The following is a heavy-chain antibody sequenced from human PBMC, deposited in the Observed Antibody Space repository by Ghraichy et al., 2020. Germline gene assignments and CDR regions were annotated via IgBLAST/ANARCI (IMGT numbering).Heavy chain of an antibody. CDR2: IYYSGRT. J-gene: IGHJ4*02. CDR1: GGSISSNKYH. CDR3: AIHDGVVVITAIDC. Sequence: SETLSLTCSVSGGSISSNKYHWGWIRQPPGKGLEWIGSIYYSGRTYYNPSLKSPVTISVDTSKNQFSLKLSSVTAADTAVYYCAIHDGVVVITAIDCWGQGTLVAVSS. D-gene: IGHD2-21*01. V-gene: IGHV4-39*01.